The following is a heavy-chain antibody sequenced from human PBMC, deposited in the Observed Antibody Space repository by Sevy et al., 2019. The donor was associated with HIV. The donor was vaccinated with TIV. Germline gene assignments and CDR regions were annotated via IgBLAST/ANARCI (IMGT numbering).Heavy chain of an antibody. CDR2: IISIFGTA. CDR3: ARDRDITFGGGDAFDI. Sequence: ASVQVSCKASGGTFGNYTISWLRQAPGRGREWMGAIISIFGTANYAQKFKGRFTITADDSTSTADLELSSLRSEDSAVYYCARDRDITFGGGDAFDIWGQGTMVTVSS. CDR1: GGTFGNYT. D-gene: IGHD3-16*01. J-gene: IGHJ3*02. V-gene: IGHV1-69*13.